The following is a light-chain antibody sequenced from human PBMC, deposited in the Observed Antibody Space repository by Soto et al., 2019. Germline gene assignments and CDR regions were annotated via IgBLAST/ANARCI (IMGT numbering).Light chain of an antibody. Sequence: DIQMTQSPSTLSASVGDRVTITCRASQSISSWLAWYQQKPGKAPKLLIYDASSLESAVPSRFSGSGSGTEFTLTISSLQPDDFATYYCQQYNSYSPTWTFGQGTKVDIK. CDR1: QSISSW. CDR2: DAS. J-gene: IGKJ1*01. CDR3: QQYNSYSPTWT. V-gene: IGKV1-5*01.